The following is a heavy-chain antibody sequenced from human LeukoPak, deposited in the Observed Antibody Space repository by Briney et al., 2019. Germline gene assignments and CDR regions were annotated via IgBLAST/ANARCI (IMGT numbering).Heavy chain of an antibody. D-gene: IGHD3-22*01. CDR1: GGSISSYY. CDR3: ARPRTRITMIGDDAFDI. CDR2: IYYSGST. Sequence: SETLSLTCAVSGGSISSYYWSWIRQPPGKGLEWIGYIYYSGSTNYNPSLKSRATISVDTPKNQFSLKLSSVTAADTAVYYCARPRTRITMIGDDAFDIRGQGTMVTVSS. J-gene: IGHJ3*02. V-gene: IGHV4-59*08.